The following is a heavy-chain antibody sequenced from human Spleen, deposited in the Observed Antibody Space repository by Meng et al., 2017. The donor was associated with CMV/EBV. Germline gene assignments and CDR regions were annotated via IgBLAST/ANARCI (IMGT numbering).Heavy chain of an antibody. CDR3: ATDLPDSKQNAFDI. D-gene: IGHD6-13*01. CDR1: GGTFSTYG. J-gene: IGHJ3*02. Sequence: SVKVSCKASGGTFSTYGISWVRQAPGQGLEWMGAIIAVFGKVDYAQKFQGRVTITTDETTSTAYMELSRLRSDDTAVYYCATDLPDSKQNAFDIWGQGTMVTVSS. CDR2: IIAVFGKV. V-gene: IGHV1-69*05.